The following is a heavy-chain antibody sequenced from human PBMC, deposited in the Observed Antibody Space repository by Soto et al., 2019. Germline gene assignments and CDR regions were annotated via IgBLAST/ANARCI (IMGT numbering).Heavy chain of an antibody. CDR3: ARPRLNRGYCSGANWFDP. CDR1: GYTFTSYG. V-gene: IGHV1-18*01. D-gene: IGHD2-15*01. CDR2: ISAYNGNT. J-gene: IGHJ5*02. Sequence: ASVEVSCKASGYTFTSYGISWVRQAPGQGLEWMGWISAYNGNTNYAQKLQGRVTMTTDTSTSTAYMELRSLRSDDTAVYYCARPRLNRGYCSGANWFDPWGQGTLVTVSS.